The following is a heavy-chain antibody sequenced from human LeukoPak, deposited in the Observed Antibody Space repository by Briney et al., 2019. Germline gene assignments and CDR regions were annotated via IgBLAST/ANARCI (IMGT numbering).Heavy chain of an antibody. Sequence: PSETLSLTCSVSGGSISGRRYYWGWIRQPPGRGLEWIGSIHYDGATYYNPSLKSRVTMSVDTSKNQVSLKLRSGTAADTAVYYCARDSFGVVTYYYYGMDVWGQGTTVTVSS. V-gene: IGHV4-39*02. CDR3: ARDSFGVVTYYYYGMDV. J-gene: IGHJ6*02. CDR1: GGSISGRRYY. D-gene: IGHD3-3*01. CDR2: IHYDGAT.